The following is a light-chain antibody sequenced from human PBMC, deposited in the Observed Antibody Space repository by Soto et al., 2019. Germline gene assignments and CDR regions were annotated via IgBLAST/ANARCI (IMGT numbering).Light chain of an antibody. Sequence: DIQMTQSPSTLSASVGDRVTITCRASQSISSWLAWYQQKPGKAPKLLIYKASSLESGVPSRFSGSGSGTEFTLTICSLQRDDFATYYCQQYNSYSFGQGTKVVIK. CDR2: KAS. J-gene: IGKJ1*01. CDR3: QQYNSYS. V-gene: IGKV1-5*03. CDR1: QSISSW.